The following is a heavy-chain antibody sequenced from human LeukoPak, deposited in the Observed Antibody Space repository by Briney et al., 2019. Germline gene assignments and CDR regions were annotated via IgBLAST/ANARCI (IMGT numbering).Heavy chain of an antibody. CDR3: ARPFYYDSSGFGYYFDY. CDR2: IYPGDSDT. Sequence: GESLKISCKGSGYSFTSYWIGWVRQMPGKGLEWMGIIYPGDSDTRYSPSFQGQVTISADKSNSTAYLQWSSLKASDTAMYYCARPFYYDSSGFGYYFDYWGQGTLVTVSS. D-gene: IGHD3-22*01. J-gene: IGHJ4*02. CDR1: GYSFTSYW. V-gene: IGHV5-51*01.